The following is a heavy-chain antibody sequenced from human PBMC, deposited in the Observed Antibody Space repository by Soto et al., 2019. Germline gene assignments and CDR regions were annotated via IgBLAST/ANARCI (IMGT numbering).Heavy chain of an antibody. CDR1: GYTFTSYG. Sequence: HVKLVQSGAEVKKPGASVKVSCKASGYTFTSYGISWVRQAPGQGREWMGWISAYNGNTNYAQKLQGRVTMTTDTSTSTASMELRSLRSEDTAVYYCAVLLGFGEVTCFDYWGQGTLVTVSS. CDR2: ISAYNGNT. D-gene: IGHD3-10*01. CDR3: AVLLGFGEVTCFDY. J-gene: IGHJ4*02. V-gene: IGHV1-18*01.